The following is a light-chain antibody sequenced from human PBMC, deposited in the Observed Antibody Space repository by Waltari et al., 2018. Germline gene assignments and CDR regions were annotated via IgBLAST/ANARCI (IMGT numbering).Light chain of an antibody. V-gene: IGLV3-21*02. CDR1: NVGSKD. CDR3: QVWDSSSDHWV. J-gene: IGLJ3*02. Sequence: SYVLTQPPSVSVAPGQTATITCGGDNVGSKDVNRYQQRPGQAPVVVIYDDADRPLTIPERFSGSNSGNTATLTITRVEVGDEADFYCQVWDSSSDHWVFGGGTKLTVL. CDR2: DDA.